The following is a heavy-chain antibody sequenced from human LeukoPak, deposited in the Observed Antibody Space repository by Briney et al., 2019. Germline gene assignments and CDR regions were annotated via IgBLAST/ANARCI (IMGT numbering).Heavy chain of an antibody. D-gene: IGHD3-16*02. J-gene: IGHJ4*02. Sequence: PSETLSLTCTVSGGSISSYYWSWIRQPPGKGLEWIGYIYYSGSTNYNPSLKSRVTISVDTSKNQFSLKLSSVTAADTAVYYCARFRTFGGVIAHDYWGQGALVTVSS. CDR2: IYYSGST. V-gene: IGHV4-59*01. CDR3: ARFRTFGGVIAHDY. CDR1: GGSISSYY.